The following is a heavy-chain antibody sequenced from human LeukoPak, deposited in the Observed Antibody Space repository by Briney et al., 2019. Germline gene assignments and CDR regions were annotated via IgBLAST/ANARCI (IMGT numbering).Heavy chain of an antibody. Sequence: ASVKVSCKASGYTFTNYGISWVRQAPGQGLEWMGWISAYNGNTHYAQKLQGRVTLTTDTSTSTAYMELRSLRFDDTAVYYCAKDPGDEYYFDYWGQGTLVTVSS. CDR2: ISAYNGNT. V-gene: IGHV1-18*01. CDR1: GYTFTNYG. D-gene: IGHD3-10*01. J-gene: IGHJ4*02. CDR3: AKDPGDEYYFDY.